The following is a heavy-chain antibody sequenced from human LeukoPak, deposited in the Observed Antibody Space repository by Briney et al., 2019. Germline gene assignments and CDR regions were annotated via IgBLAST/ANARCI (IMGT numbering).Heavy chain of an antibody. CDR3: ARETLDSSGYPNWFDP. J-gene: IGHJ5*02. CDR2: IYTSGST. Sequence: SETLSLTCTVSGGSISSYYWSWIRQPAGKGLEWIGRIYTSGSTNYNPSLKSRVIMSVDTSKNQFSLKLSSVTAADTAVYYCARETLDSSGYPNWFDPWGQGTLVTVSS. D-gene: IGHD3-22*01. V-gene: IGHV4-4*07. CDR1: GGSISSYY.